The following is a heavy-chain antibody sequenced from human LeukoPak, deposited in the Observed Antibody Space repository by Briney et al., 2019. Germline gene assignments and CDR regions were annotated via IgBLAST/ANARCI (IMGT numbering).Heavy chain of an antibody. CDR2: ISYDGSNK. CDR3: AGLGITMIGGV. CDR1: GFTFGSYA. V-gene: IGHV3-30*04. D-gene: IGHD3-10*02. J-gene: IGHJ6*04. Sequence: GSLRLSCAASGFTFGSYAMHWVRQAPGKGLEWVAVISYDGSNKYYADSVKGRFTISRDNAKNSLYLQMNSLRAEDTAVYYCAGLGITMIGGVWGKGTTVTISS.